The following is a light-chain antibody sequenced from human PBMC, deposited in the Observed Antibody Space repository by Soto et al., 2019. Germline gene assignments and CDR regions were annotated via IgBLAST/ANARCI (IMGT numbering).Light chain of an antibody. CDR3: SSYTSSSTLNV. CDR2: EVS. J-gene: IGLJ1*01. V-gene: IGLV2-14*01. Sequence: QSALTQPASVSGSPGQSITISCTGTSSDVGGYNYVSWYQQHPGKVPKLMIYEVSNRPSGVSNRFSGSKSGNTASLTFSGLQAEDEADYYCSSYTSSSTLNVFGTGTKVTVL. CDR1: SSDVGGYNY.